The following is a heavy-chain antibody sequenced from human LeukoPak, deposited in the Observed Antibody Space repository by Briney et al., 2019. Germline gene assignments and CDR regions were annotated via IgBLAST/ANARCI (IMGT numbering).Heavy chain of an antibody. CDR2: INHSGST. CDR3: ARAPFDY. J-gene: IGHJ4*02. CDR1: NGSISSYY. V-gene: IGHV4-34*01. Sequence: SETLSLTCTVSNGSISSYYWSWIRQPPGKGLEWIGEINHSGSTNYNPSLKSRVTISVDTSKNQFSLKLSSVTAADTAVYYCARAPFDYWGQGTLVTVSS.